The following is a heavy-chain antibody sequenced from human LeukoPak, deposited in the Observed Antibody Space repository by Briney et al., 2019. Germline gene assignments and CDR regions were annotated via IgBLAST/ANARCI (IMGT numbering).Heavy chain of an antibody. J-gene: IGHJ3*02. CDR1: GFTFSSYA. D-gene: IGHD2/OR15-2a*01. V-gene: IGHV3-23*01. CDR3: AKDRGLLILFAVSNAFDI. CDR2: ISNSGGST. Sequence: GGSLRLSCAASGFTFSSYAMSWVRQAPGRGLEWVSAISNSGGSTYYADSVKGRFTISRDNSNNTLYLQMNSLRAEDTAVYYCAKDRGLLILFAVSNAFDIWGQGTMVTVSS.